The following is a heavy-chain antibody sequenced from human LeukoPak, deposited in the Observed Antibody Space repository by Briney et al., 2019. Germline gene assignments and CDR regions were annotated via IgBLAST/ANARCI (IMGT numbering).Heavy chain of an antibody. CDR1: GGSISSFY. D-gene: IGHD3-9*01. CDR2: IFYSGST. Sequence: PSETLSLTCTVSGGSISSFYWSWIRQSPGKGLEWIGYIFYSGSTNYNPSLKSRVTISVDTSKNQFSLRLSSVTAADTAVYYCARYFDPYNWFDPWGQGTLVTVSS. CDR3: ARYFDPYNWFDP. V-gene: IGHV4-59*01. J-gene: IGHJ5*02.